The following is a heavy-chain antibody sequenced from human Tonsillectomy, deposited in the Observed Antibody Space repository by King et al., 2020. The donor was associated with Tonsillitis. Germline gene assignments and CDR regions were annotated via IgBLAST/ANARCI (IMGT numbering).Heavy chain of an antibody. CDR1: GFTFSNAW. D-gene: IGHD1-26*01. Sequence: VQLVESGGGLVKPGGSLRLSCAASGFTFSNAWMNWVRQAPGKGLEWVCRIKSKTDGGTTDYAAPVKGRFTISRDDSKNTLYLQMNSLKTEDTAVYYCTTDGATSGSYYFTILWGQGTLVTVSS. J-gene: IGHJ4*02. CDR2: IKSKTDGGTT. V-gene: IGHV3-15*07. CDR3: TTDGATSGSYYFTIL.